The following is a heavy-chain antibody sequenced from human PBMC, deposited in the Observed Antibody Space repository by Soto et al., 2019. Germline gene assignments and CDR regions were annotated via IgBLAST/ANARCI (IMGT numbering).Heavy chain of an antibody. Sequence: SETLSLTCTVSGGSISSYYWSWIRQPPGKGLEWIGYIYYSGSTNYNPSLKSRVTISVDTSKNQFSLKLSSVTAADTAVYYCARVGYSYGYYFDYWGQGTLVTVSS. CDR3: ARVGYSYGYYFDY. V-gene: IGHV4-59*01. D-gene: IGHD5-18*01. CDR2: IYYSGST. J-gene: IGHJ4*02. CDR1: GGSISSYY.